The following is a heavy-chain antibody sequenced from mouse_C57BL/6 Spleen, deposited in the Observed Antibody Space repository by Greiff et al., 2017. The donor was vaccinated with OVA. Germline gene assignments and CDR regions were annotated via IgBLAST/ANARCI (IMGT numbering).Heavy chain of an antibody. CDR2: ISYDGSN. CDR3: ARSDYDDVFYAMDY. V-gene: IGHV3-6*01. Sequence: EVQLVESGPGLVKPSQSLSLTCSVTGYSITSGYYWNWIRQFPGNKLEWMGYISYDGSNNYNPSLKNRISITRDTSKNQFFLKLNSVTTEDTATYYCARSDYDDVFYAMDYWGQGTSVTVSS. J-gene: IGHJ4*01. CDR1: GYSITSGYY. D-gene: IGHD2-4*01.